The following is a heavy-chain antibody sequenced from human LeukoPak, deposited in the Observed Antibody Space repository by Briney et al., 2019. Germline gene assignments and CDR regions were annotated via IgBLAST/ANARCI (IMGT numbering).Heavy chain of an antibody. CDR3: ARVSVEVGDCSSTSCYGMDV. Sequence: SETLSLTCTVSGGSISSSSYYWGWIRQPPGKGLEWIGSIYYSGSTYYNPSLKSRVTISVDTSKNQFSLKLSSVTAADTAVYYCARVSVEVGDCSSTSCYGMDVWGKGTTVTVSS. V-gene: IGHV4-39*07. J-gene: IGHJ6*04. D-gene: IGHD2-2*01. CDR1: GGSISSSSYY. CDR2: IYYSGST.